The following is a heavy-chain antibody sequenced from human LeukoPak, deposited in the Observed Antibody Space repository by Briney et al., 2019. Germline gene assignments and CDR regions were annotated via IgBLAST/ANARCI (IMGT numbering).Heavy chain of an antibody. D-gene: IGHD6-19*01. V-gene: IGHV4-39*01. CDR1: GGSISSSSYY. J-gene: IGHJ5*02. CDR2: IYYSGST. Sequence: PSETLSLTCTVSGGSISSSSYYWGWIRQPPGKGLEWIGSIYYSGSTYYNPSLKSRVTISVDTSKNQFSLKLSSVTAADTAVYYCARHVPSGWYWFDPWGQGTLVTVSS. CDR3: ARHVPSGWYWFDP.